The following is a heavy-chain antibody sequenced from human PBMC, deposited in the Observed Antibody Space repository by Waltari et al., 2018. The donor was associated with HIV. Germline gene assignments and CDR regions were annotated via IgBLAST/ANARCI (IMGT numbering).Heavy chain of an antibody. Sequence: QVRLEQWGTGLLKHSETLSRTCAVHGVSFRNYYWNFIRLSPGQGLDGIGDFNDVGGFIYSPSFSSRFSMSIAASKNQFSLSLASVTAADTGVYYCARGRWKNRGPLPMDVWDKGATVIVS. CDR1: GVSFRNYY. CDR3: ARGRWKNRGPLPMDV. D-gene: IGHD1-1*01. CDR2: FNDVGGF. V-gene: IGHV4-34*02. J-gene: IGHJ6*04.